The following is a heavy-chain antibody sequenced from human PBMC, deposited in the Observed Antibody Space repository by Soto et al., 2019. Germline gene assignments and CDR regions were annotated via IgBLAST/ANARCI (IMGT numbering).Heavy chain of an antibody. CDR3: AHRQTSPYYYDSSGYYYWNY. CDR1: GFSLSTSGVG. Sequence: QITLKESGPTLVKPTQTLTLTCTFSGFSLSTSGVGVGWIRQPPGKALEWLALIYWDDDKRYSPSLKSRLTITKDTSKNPVVLTMTNMDPVDTATYYCAHRQTSPYYYDSSGYYYWNYWGQGTLVTVSS. CDR2: IYWDDDK. J-gene: IGHJ4*02. V-gene: IGHV2-5*02. D-gene: IGHD3-22*01.